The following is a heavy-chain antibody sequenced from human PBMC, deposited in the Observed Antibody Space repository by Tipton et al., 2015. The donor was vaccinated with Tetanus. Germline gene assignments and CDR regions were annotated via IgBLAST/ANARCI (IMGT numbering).Heavy chain of an antibody. CDR1: GDYLSDYY. CDR2: IHRGGST. CDR3: ARGLPREPFYFDY. V-gene: IGHV4-34*01. J-gene: IGHJ4*02. Sequence: LRLSCGVFGDYLSDYYWTWVRQPPGKGLEWIGEIHRGGSTNYNPSLKSRVSMSVDTAKNRFSLTLTSVTAADMAVYYCARGLPREPFYFDYWGQGKQVAVSS. D-gene: IGHD1-26*01.